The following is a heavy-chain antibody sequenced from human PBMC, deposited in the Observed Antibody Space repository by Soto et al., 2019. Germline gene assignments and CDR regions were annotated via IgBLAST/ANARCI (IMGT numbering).Heavy chain of an antibody. CDR1: GSTFTSYG. Sequence: GASVKVSCKASGSTFTSYGISWVRQAPGQGLEWMGWISAYNGNTNYAQKLQGRVTMTTDTSTSTAYMELRSLRSDDTAVYYCAREVSYYYGSGSHRAHYYYGMDVWGQGTTVTV. CDR3: AREVSYYYGSGSHRAHYYYGMDV. CDR2: ISAYNGNT. V-gene: IGHV1-18*01. J-gene: IGHJ6*02. D-gene: IGHD3-10*01.